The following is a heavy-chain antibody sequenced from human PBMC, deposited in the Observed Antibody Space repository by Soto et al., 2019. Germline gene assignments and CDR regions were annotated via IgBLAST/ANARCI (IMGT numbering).Heavy chain of an antibody. CDR2: IYYSGST. D-gene: IGHD3-9*01. CDR3: ARHGYDILTGYYPTFDY. J-gene: IGHJ4*02. CDR1: GGSISTSRYY. Sequence: ASEDLSPPRTVSGGSISTSRYYLGWVRQPPGRGLEWIGSIYYSGSTYYNPSLKSRVTISVDTSKNQFSLRLSSVTAADTAVYYCARHGYDILTGYYPTFDYWGQGTLVTVSS. V-gene: IGHV4-39*01.